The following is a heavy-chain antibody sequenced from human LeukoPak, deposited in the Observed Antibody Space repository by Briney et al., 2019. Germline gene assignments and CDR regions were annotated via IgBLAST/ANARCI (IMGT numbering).Heavy chain of an antibody. CDR2: IIPILGIA. V-gene: IGHV1-69*04. CDR3: ARVVSSSWTRPLQH. D-gene: IGHD6-13*01. Sequence: SVKVSCKASGGTFSSYAISWVRQAPGQGLEWMGRIIPILGIANYAQKFQGRVTITADKSTSTAYMELSRLRSDDTAVYYCARVVSSSWTRPLQHWGQGTLVTVSS. J-gene: IGHJ1*01. CDR1: GGTFSSYA.